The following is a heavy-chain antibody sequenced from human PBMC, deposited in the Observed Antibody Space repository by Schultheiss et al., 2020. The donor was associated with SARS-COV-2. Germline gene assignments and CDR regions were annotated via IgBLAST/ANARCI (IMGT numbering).Heavy chain of an antibody. V-gene: IGHV3-48*03. CDR2: ISPSGSPQ. CDR3: AKDSLVGATDY. J-gene: IGHJ4*02. D-gene: IGHD1-26*01. Sequence: GGSLRLSCAASGFTFSNYEMNWVRQAPGKGLEWVSYISPSGSPQYYADSVKGRFTISRDNAKNTLYLQMNSLRAEDTAVYYCAKDSLVGATDYWGQGTLVTVPS. CDR1: GFTFSNYE.